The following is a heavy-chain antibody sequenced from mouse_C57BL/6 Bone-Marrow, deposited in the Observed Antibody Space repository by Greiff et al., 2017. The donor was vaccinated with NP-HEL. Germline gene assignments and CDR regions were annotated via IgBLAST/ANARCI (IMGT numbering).Heavy chain of an antibody. J-gene: IGHJ2*01. V-gene: IGHV1-72*01. Sequence: QVQLKQPGAELVKPGASVKLSCKASGYTFTSYWMHWVKQRPGRGLEWIGRIDPNSGGTKYNEKFKSKATLTVDKPSSTAYMQLSSLTSEGSAVYYGASLDFDYWGQGTTLTVSS. CDR2: IDPNSGGT. CDR1: GYTFTSYW. CDR3: ASLDFDY.